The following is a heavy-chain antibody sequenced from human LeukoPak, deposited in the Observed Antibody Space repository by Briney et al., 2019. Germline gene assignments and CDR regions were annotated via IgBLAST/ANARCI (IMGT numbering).Heavy chain of an antibody. Sequence: GGSLRLSCAASGFTFSDYYMSWIRQAPGRGLEWVSYISSSGSTIYYADSVKGRFTISRDNANNSLYLRMNSLRAEDTAVYYCAKDGGYYYDSSGYLDYWGQGTLVTVSS. V-gene: IGHV3-11*01. J-gene: IGHJ4*02. D-gene: IGHD3-22*01. CDR3: AKDGGYYYDSSGYLDY. CDR2: ISSSGSTI. CDR1: GFTFSDYY.